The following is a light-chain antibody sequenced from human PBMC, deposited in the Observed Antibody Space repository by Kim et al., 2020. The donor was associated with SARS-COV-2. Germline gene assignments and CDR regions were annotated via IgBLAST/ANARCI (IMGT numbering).Light chain of an antibody. J-gene: IGLJ3*02. CDR1: SGNITYA. CDR2: LNSDGSH. V-gene: IGLV4-69*01. Sequence: VKLTCTLSSGNITYASARHQQQPEKGPRYLMKLNSDGSHRKGDGIPDRFSVSSSGAERYLTISSLQSEDEADYYCQAWDTAVQGVFGGGTKLTVL. CDR3: QAWDTAVQGV.